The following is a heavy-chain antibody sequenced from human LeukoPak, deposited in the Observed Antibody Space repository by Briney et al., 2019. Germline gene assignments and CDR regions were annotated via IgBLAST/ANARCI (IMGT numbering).Heavy chain of an antibody. CDR1: GLTISNYW. D-gene: IGHD3-9*01. Sequence: GGSLRLSCTASGLTISNYWMSWVRQAPGKGLEWVAVISYDGSNKYYADSVKGRFTISRDNSKNTLYLIMNSLRAEDTAVYSCAKALLRYFDWHFDYWGQGTLVTVSS. V-gene: IGHV3-30*18. J-gene: IGHJ4*02. CDR3: AKALLRYFDWHFDY. CDR2: ISYDGSNK.